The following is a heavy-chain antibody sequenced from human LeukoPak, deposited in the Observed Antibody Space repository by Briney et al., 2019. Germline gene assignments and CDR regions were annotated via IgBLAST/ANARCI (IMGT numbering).Heavy chain of an antibody. D-gene: IGHD3-16*01. J-gene: IGHJ5*01. V-gene: IGHV4-30-4*01. CDR3: ASLPCSASCSWGGVFDS. CDR1: GGSINSANYF. Sequence: SQTLSLTCTVSGGSINSANYFWSWIRQPPGKGLEWIGYIYHSGSAYYNPSLKSRIAISLDMSTNHFSLDLRSVTAADTAVYYCASLPCSASCSWGGVFDSWGQGTLVTVSS. CDR2: IYHSGSA.